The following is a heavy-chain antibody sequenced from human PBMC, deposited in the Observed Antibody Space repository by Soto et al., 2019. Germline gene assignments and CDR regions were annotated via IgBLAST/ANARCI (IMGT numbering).Heavy chain of an antibody. CDR3: ARHEPYYCGGDCYDAFDI. J-gene: IGHJ3*02. CDR2: LYYSGST. D-gene: IGHD2-21*01. V-gene: IGHV4-39*01. Sequence: SETLSLTCTVSGGSISSSSYYWGWIRQPPGKGLEWIGSLYYSGSTYYNPSLKSRVTISGDTSKNQFSLKLSSVTAADTAVYYCARHEPYYCGGDCYDAFDIWGQGTMVTVSS. CDR1: GGSISSSSYY.